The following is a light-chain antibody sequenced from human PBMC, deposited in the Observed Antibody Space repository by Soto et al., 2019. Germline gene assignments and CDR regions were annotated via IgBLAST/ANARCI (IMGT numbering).Light chain of an antibody. CDR2: KAS. J-gene: IGKJ1*01. V-gene: IGKV1-5*03. Sequence: DIQITQSPSTLSASVGDRVTITCRASQSISSYLNWYQQKPGKAPKLLIYKASSLESGVPSRFSGSGSGTEFTLTISSLQPDDFATYYCQQYHTYSTFGQGTKVDIK. CDR3: QQYHTYST. CDR1: QSISSY.